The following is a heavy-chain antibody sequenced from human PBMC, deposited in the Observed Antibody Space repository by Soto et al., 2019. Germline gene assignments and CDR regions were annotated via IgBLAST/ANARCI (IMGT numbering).Heavy chain of an antibody. CDR3: VPSNWFDP. Sequence: ASETLSLTCTVSGGSISSSIYYWGWIRQPPGKGLEWIGSIYYSGSTYYNPSLKSRVTISVDTSKNQFSLKLSSVTAADTAVYYCVPSNWFDPWGQGTLVTVS. V-gene: IGHV4-39*01. CDR2: IYYSGST. J-gene: IGHJ5*02. CDR1: GGSISSSIYY.